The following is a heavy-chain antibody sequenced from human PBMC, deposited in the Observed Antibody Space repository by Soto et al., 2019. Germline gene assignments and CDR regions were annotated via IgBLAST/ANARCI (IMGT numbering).Heavy chain of an antibody. Sequence: EVQLVESGGGLVQPGGSLRLSCAASGFTFSSYEMNWVRQAPGKGLEWVSYISSSGSTIFYADSVKGRFTISRDNAKNSLYLQMNSLRAEDTSVYYCARDDGLRLAPCYGMDVWGQGTTVTVSS. CDR2: ISSSGSTI. D-gene: IGHD3-10*01. CDR1: GFTFSSYE. V-gene: IGHV3-48*03. CDR3: ARDDGLRLAPCYGMDV. J-gene: IGHJ6*02.